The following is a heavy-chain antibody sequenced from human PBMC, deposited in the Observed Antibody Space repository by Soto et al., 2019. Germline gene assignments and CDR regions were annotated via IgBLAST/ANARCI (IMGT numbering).Heavy chain of an antibody. CDR3: ARVGPANYYDSSGYYSPLDY. CDR1: GDTFSSYA. D-gene: IGHD3-22*01. V-gene: IGHV1-69*01. J-gene: IGHJ4*02. CDR2: IIPMFGTA. Sequence: QVQLVQSGAEVKKPGSSVKVSCKASGDTFSSYAINWVRQAPGQGLEWMGGIIPMFGTANYAQKFKGRVTITTGESTSTVYMKLSSLRSEDTAVYYCARVGPANYYDSSGYYSPLDYWGKGSLVTVYS.